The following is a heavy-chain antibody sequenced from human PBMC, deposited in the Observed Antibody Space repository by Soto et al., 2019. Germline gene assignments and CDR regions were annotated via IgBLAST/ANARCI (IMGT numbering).Heavy chain of an antibody. Sequence: QVQLVESGGGVVQPGRSLRLSCAASGFTFSSYGMHWVRQAPGKGLEWVAVIWYDGSNKYYADSVKGRFTISRDNSKNTLYLQMNSLRAEDTAVYYCARTYYDILTGCPYYYYGMDVWGQGTTVTVSS. J-gene: IGHJ6*02. V-gene: IGHV3-33*01. CDR2: IWYDGSNK. CDR1: GFTFSSYG. D-gene: IGHD3-9*01. CDR3: ARTYYDILTGCPYYYYGMDV.